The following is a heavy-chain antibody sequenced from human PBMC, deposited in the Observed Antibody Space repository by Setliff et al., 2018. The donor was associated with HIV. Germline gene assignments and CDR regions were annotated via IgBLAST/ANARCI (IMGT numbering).Heavy chain of an antibody. V-gene: IGHV5-51*01. Sequence: GESLKISCTGSGYSFSNHWIGWVRQMPGRGLEWVGIIYPQDSDTRYSPSFEGHVTISADTSRYTAYLQWSALKASDTATYYCARHTIDISLLVVQDPGPFDVWGRGTMVTVSS. D-gene: IGHD3-10*01. CDR3: ARHTIDISLLVVQDPGPFDV. CDR1: GYSFSNHW. CDR2: IYPQDSDT. J-gene: IGHJ3*01.